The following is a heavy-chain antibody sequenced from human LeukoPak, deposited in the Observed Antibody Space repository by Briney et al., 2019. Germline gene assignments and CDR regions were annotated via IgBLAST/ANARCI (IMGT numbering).Heavy chain of an antibody. V-gene: IGHV3-48*02. Sequence: GRSLRLSCAASGFTFSSYSMNWVRQAPGKGLEWVSYISSSSSTIYYADSVKGRFAISRDNAKNSLYLQMNSLRDEDTAVYYCARGAPHYDFWSGYLGKLLFDYWGQGTLVTVSS. J-gene: IGHJ4*02. CDR2: ISSSSSTI. CDR1: GFTFSSYS. D-gene: IGHD3-3*01. CDR3: ARGAPHYDFWSGYLGKLLFDY.